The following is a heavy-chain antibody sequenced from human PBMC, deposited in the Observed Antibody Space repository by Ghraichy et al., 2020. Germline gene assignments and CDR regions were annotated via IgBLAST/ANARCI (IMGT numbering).Heavy chain of an antibody. CDR3: ARDFYGDTAYDI. V-gene: IGHV3-7*01. Sequence: GGSLRLSCAASGFTFSSYWMTWVRQAPGKGLEWVANIKQDGSDKYYVDSVKGRFTISRDNAKNSLYLQMNSLRAEDTAVYYCARDFYGDTAYDIWGQGTMVTVSS. J-gene: IGHJ3*02. CDR2: IKQDGSDK. CDR1: GFTFSSYW. D-gene: IGHD4-17*01.